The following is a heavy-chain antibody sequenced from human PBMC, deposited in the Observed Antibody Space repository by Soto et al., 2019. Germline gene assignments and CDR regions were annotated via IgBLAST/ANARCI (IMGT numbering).Heavy chain of an antibody. CDR2: IWYDGSNK. V-gene: IGHV3-33*01. Sequence: GGSLRLSCAASGFTFSSYGMHWVRQAPGKGLEWVAVIWYDGSNKYYADSVKGRFTISRDNSKNTLYLQMNSLRAEDTAVYYCARDGPDSSGHYTDLVDYWGQGTLVTVSS. J-gene: IGHJ4*02. CDR3: ARDGPDSSGHYTDLVDY. D-gene: IGHD6-19*01. CDR1: GFTFSSYG.